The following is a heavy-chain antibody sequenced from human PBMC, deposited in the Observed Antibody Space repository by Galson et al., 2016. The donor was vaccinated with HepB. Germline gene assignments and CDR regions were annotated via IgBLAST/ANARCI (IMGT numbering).Heavy chain of an antibody. CDR1: GGSTNTYF. CDR3: ARGQDVFDY. V-gene: IGHV4-59*08. Sequence: LSLTCSVSGGSTNTYFWSWIRQPPGKALEWIGYIYYSGSTSYNPSLKSRVTMSVDTSEKQISLRLSPVTAADTAVYYCARGQDVFDYWGQGTLVTVSS. CDR2: IYYSGST. J-gene: IGHJ4*02.